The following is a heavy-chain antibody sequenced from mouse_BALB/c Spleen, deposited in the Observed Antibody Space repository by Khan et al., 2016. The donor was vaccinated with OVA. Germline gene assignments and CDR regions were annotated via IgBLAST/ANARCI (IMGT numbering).Heavy chain of an antibody. D-gene: IGHD1-3*01. V-gene: IGHV4-1*02. CDR2: INPDSSTI. Sequence: EVQLVESGGGLVQPGGSLKLSCAASGFAFSRYWMSWVRQAPGKGLEWIGEINPDSSTINYTPSLKDKFIISRDNAKNTLYLQMSKVRSEDTALYYWEGVAKWRGGFAYCGQGTLSTVSA. J-gene: IGHJ3*01. CDR3: EGVAKWRGGFAY. CDR1: GFAFSRYW.